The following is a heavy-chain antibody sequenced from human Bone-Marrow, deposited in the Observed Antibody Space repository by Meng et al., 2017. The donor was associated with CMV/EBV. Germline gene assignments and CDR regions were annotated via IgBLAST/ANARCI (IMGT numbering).Heavy chain of an antibody. CDR2: INHIVST. CDR1: GGSFSGYY. D-gene: IGHD2-2*02. V-gene: IGHV4-34*01. Sequence: GSLRLSCAVYGGSFSGYYWSWIRQPPGKGLEWIGEINHIVSTNYNPSLTSRVTISVDTSKNQFSLKLSSVTAADTAVYYCARRRGYCSSTSCYNYYGMDVWGQGPTVTVSS. J-gene: IGHJ6*02. CDR3: ARRRGYCSSTSCYNYYGMDV.